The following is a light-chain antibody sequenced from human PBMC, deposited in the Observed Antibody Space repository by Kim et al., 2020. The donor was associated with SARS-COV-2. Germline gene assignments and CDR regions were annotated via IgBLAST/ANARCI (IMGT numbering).Light chain of an antibody. CDR2: DAS. J-gene: IGKJ4*01. CDR1: QSLFTY. V-gene: IGKV3-11*01. CDR3: QQRNSWPLT. Sequence: SLSPGERATLSCRAGQSLFTYLAWYQQKPGQAPRLLIYDASNRATGIPARFSGSGSGTDFTLTISSLEPEDSATYYCQQRNSWPLTFGGGTKLEI.